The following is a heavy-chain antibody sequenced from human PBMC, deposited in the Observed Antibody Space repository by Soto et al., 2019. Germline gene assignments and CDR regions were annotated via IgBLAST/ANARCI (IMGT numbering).Heavy chain of an antibody. J-gene: IGHJ5*02. CDR1: GYPFIKYG. Sequence: QLQLVQSAAEVKKPGASVRVSCKAYGYPFIKYGISWIRQAPEQGLEWMGWIKVDSGYTNYAQKFQGRVTMTADTSSDTAFMELRSLRLDDTAVYFCATSYDTGFDPWGQGNLVSVSS. CDR3: ATSYDTGFDP. V-gene: IGHV1-18*04. CDR2: IKVDSGYT. D-gene: IGHD3-9*01.